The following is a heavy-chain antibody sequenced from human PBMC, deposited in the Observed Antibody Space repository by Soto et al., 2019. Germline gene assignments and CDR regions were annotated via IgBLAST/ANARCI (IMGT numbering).Heavy chain of an antibody. CDR1: GFTFSTYS. Sequence: NPGGSLRLSCVGYGFTFSTYSINWVRQAPGKGLEWVSSISSRSDIYYADSVKGRFTISRDNAKNSVSLQMNSLRAEDTAVYYCAREYTAWPLAYGLDVWGQGTTVTVSS. CDR3: AREYTAWPLAYGLDV. J-gene: IGHJ6*02. CDR2: ISSRSDI. D-gene: IGHD2-2*02. V-gene: IGHV3-21*01.